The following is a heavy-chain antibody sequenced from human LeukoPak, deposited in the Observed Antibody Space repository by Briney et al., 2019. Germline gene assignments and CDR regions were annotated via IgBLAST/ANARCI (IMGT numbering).Heavy chain of an antibody. CDR1: GFTFDDYA. Sequence: GGSLRLSCAASGFTFDDYAVHWVRQAPGKGLEWVSGISWNSGSIGYADSVKGRFTISRDNSKNTLYLQMNSLRAEDTAVYYCARGGSVHDAFDIWGQGTMVTVSS. CDR3: ARGGSVHDAFDI. CDR2: ISWNSGSI. D-gene: IGHD3-16*01. V-gene: IGHV3-9*01. J-gene: IGHJ3*02.